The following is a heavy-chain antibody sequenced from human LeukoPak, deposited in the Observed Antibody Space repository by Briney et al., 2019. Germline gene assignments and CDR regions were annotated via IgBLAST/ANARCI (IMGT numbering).Heavy chain of an antibody. CDR2: INSNGGST. Sequence: PRGSLRLSCAASGFTFSSYAMHWVRQAPGKGLEYVSAINSNGGSTYYANSVKGRFTISRDNSKNTLYLQMGSLRAEDMAVYYCARQSSRYCSSTSCYIFDYWGQGTLVTVSS. CDR1: GFTFSSYA. CDR3: ARQSSRYCSSTSCYIFDY. V-gene: IGHV3-64*01. D-gene: IGHD2-2*02. J-gene: IGHJ4*02.